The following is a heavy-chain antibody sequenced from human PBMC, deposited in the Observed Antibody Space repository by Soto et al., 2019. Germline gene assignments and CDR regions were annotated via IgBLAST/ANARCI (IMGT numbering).Heavy chain of an antibody. D-gene: IGHD2-21*02. CDR3: AHSRCGGDCLQSYSSHYYYGMDV. V-gene: IGHV2-5*02. CDR2: IYWDDDK. J-gene: IGHJ6*02. Sequence: QITLKESGPSLVKPTQTLTLTCTFSGFSLSTGGVGVGWIRQPPGKALEWLALIYWDDDKRYSPSLRSRLTVTKDTSKTHVVLTMTNMDPVDTATYCCAHSRCGGDCLQSYSSHYYYGMDVWGQGTTVTVSS. CDR1: GFSLSTGGVG.